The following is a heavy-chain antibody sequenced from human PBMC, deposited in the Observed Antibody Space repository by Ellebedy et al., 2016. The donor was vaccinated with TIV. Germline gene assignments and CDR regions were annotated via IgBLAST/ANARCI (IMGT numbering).Heavy chain of an antibody. CDR2: INQDGSDE. CDR1: GFIFSGSW. V-gene: IGHV3-7*03. J-gene: IGHJ4*02. D-gene: IGHD2-21*02. CDR3: ARDVAPVGQVTFDC. Sequence: PVGSLRLSCAASGFIFSGSWMTWVRQAPGKGLEWVANINQDGSDEYYVDSVKGRFTISRDNAKNSLYLQMNSLRAEDTAMYYCARDVAPVGQVTFDCWGQGTLVTVSS.